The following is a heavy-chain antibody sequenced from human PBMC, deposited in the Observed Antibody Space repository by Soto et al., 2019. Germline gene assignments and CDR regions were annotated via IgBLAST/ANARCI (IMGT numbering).Heavy chain of an antibody. J-gene: IGHJ6*02. D-gene: IGHD3-22*01. CDR3: ARLYDSSGYYYRASVDV. CDR1: GGSISSYY. CDR2: IYYSGST. Sequence: ASETLSLTCTVSGGSISSYYWSWIRQPPGKGLEWIGYIYYSGSTNYNPSLKSRVTISVDTSKNQFSLKLSSVTAADTAVYYCARLYDSSGYYYRASVDVWGQGTTVTVSS. V-gene: IGHV4-59*01.